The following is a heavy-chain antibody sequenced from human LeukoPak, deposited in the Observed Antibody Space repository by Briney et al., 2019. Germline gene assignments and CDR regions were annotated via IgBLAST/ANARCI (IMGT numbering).Heavy chain of an antibody. J-gene: IGHJ6*03. D-gene: IGHD3-10*01. CDR3: ARVKAGYYYYMAD. Sequence: SGGGVVQPGRSLRLSCAASGFTFSSYAMHWVRQAPGKGLEWVAVISYDGSNKYYADSVKGRFTISRDNSNNTLYLQMSSLRAEDTAVYYCARVKAGYYYYMADWGKGTTVTVSS. CDR2: ISYDGSNK. V-gene: IGHV3-30*14. CDR1: GFTFSSYA.